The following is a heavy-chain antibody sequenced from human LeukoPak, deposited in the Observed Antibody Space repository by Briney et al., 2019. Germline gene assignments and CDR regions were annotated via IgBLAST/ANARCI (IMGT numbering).Heavy chain of an antibody. CDR1: GYTFTGYY. Sequence: GASVKVSCKASGYTFTGYYMHWVRQAPGQGLEWMGIINPSGGSTSYAQKFQGRVTMTRDTSTSTVYMELSSLRSEDTAVYYCARDGWSGYYVYYYYGMDVWGQGTTVTVSS. D-gene: IGHD3-3*01. CDR3: ARDGWSGYYVYYYYGMDV. CDR2: INPSGGST. V-gene: IGHV1-46*01. J-gene: IGHJ6*02.